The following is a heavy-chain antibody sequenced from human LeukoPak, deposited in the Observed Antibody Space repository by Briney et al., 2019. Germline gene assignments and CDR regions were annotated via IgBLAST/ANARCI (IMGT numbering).Heavy chain of an antibody. CDR3: AKGGWWYSYGPGDAFDI. Sequence: GGSLRLSCAASGFTFSSYGMHWVRQAPGKGLEWVAVISYDGSNKYYADSVKGRFTISRDNSKNTLYLQMNSLRADDTAVYYCAKGGWWYSYGPGDAFDIWGQGTMVTVSS. J-gene: IGHJ3*02. V-gene: IGHV3-30*18. CDR2: ISYDGSNK. CDR1: GFTFSSYG. D-gene: IGHD3-10*01.